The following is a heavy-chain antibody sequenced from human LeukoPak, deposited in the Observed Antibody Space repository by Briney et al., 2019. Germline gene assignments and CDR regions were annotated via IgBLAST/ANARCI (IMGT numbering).Heavy chain of an antibody. CDR3: ARDFVSSWSFY. V-gene: IGHV7-4-1*02. D-gene: IGHD6-13*01. Sequence: ASVKVSCKASGYSFTGYAMNWVRQAPGQGLEWMGWINTNTGNPTYAQGFTGRFVFSLDTSVSTAYLQISSLKAEDTAVYYCARDFVSSWSFYWGQGTLVTVSS. J-gene: IGHJ4*02. CDR1: GYSFTGYA. CDR2: INTNTGNP.